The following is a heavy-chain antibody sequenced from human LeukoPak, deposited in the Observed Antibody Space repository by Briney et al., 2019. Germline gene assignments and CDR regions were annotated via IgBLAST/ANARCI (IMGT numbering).Heavy chain of an antibody. CDR1: GGSISSYY. CDR2: IYYSGST. D-gene: IGHD3-22*01. V-gene: IGHV4-59*01. Sequence: PSETLSLTCTVSGGSISSYYWSWIRQPPGKGLEWIGYIYYSGSTNYNPSLKSRVTISVDTSKNQFSLKLSSVTAADTAVYYCARAFDSRSAEYFQHWGQGTLVTVSS. CDR3: ARAFDSRSAEYFQH. J-gene: IGHJ1*01.